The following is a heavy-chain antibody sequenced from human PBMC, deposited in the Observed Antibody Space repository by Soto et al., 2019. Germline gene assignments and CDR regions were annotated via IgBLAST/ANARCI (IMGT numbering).Heavy chain of an antibody. D-gene: IGHD1-1*01. V-gene: IGHV5-51*01. Sequence: GESLKISCKGSGYSFTSYWIGWVRHMPGKGLEWMGIIYPGDSDTRYSPSFQGHVTISADKSISTAYLQWRGLQASDPAMYYCARPLRTTQAFDIWGQGTMVTV. CDR2: IYPGDSDT. J-gene: IGHJ3*02. CDR1: GYSFTSYW. CDR3: ARPLRTTQAFDI.